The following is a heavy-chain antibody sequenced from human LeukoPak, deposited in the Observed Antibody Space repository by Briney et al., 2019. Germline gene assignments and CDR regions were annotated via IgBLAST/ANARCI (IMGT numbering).Heavy chain of an antibody. CDR3: GRDLFTAMGDVSYYYYGMDV. D-gene: IGHD5-18*01. CDR2: INPSGGST. V-gene: IGHV1-46*01. CDR1: GYTFTSYY. Sequence: GASVKVSCKASGYTFTSYYMHWVRQAPGQGPEWMGIINPSGGSTSYAQKFQGRVTMTRDTSTSTVYMELSSLRSEDTAVYYCGRDLFTAMGDVSYYYYGMDVWGQGTTVTVSS. J-gene: IGHJ6*02.